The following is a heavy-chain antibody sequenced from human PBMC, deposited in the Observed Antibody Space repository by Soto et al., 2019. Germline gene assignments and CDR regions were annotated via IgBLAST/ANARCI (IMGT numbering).Heavy chain of an antibody. V-gene: IGHV4-4*07. CDR1: GGSISNYF. J-gene: IGHJ6*02. D-gene: IGHD2-2*01. CDR3: AREAGYCSSTSCSLRYYYYGMDV. Sequence: SETLSLTRTASGGSISNYFCNWIPQPAGKGLEWIGRIDNNGHTNYNPSLKSRITMSADTSRNQFSLKLNSVTAADTAVYYCAREAGYCSSTSCSLRYYYYGMDVWGQGTAVTVSS. CDR2: IDNNGHT.